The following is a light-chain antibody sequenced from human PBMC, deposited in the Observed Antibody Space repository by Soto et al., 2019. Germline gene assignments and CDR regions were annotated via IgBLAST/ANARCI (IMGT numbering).Light chain of an antibody. Sequence: EIVLTQSPATLSLSPGERATLFCGASQSVSTNYVAWYQQKPGLAPRLLIYDASSRAAGISHRFSGSGSGTDFTLTISRLEPEDFANYYCQQYKGPPPTFGQGTKLE. J-gene: IGKJ2*01. CDR2: DAS. CDR3: QQYKGPPPT. CDR1: QSVSTNY. V-gene: IGKV3D-20*01.